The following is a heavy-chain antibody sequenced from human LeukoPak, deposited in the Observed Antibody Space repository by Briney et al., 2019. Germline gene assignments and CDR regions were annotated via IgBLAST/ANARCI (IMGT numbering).Heavy chain of an antibody. D-gene: IGHD3-22*01. J-gene: IGHJ3*02. CDR2: CSSRSTYI. V-gene: IGHV3-21*01. CDR1: GFTFSDYS. Sequence: GGSLRLSCAASGFTFSDYSMNWVRQAPGKGLEWVSSCSSRSTYIYYADSVKGRFTISRDNAKNSAYLQMSSLRAEDTAVYYCARLSYDSSGKVDAFDIWGQGTMVTVSS. CDR3: ARLSYDSSGKVDAFDI.